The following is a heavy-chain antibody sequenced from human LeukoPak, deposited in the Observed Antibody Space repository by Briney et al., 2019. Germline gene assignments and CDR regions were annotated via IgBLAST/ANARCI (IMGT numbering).Heavy chain of an antibody. CDR1: GYTFTGCY. D-gene: IGHD2-2*01. CDR3: ARDETRNIVVINGGDAFDI. CDR2: INPNSGGT. J-gene: IGHJ3*02. Sequence: GASVKVSCKASGYTFTGCYMHWVRQAPGQGLEWMGWINPNSGGTNYAQKLQGRVTMTTDTSTSTAYMELRSLRSDDTAVYYCARDETRNIVVINGGDAFDIWGQGTMVTVSS. V-gene: IGHV1-2*02.